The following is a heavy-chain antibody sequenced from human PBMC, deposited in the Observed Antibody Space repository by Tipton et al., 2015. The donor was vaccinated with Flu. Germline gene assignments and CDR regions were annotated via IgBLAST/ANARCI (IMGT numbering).Heavy chain of an antibody. D-gene: IGHD3-3*01. CDR3: ARDGPEWNYFAYMDV. Sequence: SLRLSCAASGFVFSTFGLHWVRQAPGEGLEWVAFIWYDGRDEYYADSVKGRFTISRDDSKNTLYLQMNSLRAEDTAVYYCARDGPEWNYFAYMDVWGKGTTVTVS. V-gene: IGHV3-33*01. CDR1: GFVFSTFG. J-gene: IGHJ6*03. CDR2: IWYDGRDE.